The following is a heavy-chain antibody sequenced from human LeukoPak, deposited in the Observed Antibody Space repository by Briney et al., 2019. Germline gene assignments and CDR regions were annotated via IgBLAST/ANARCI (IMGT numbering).Heavy chain of an antibody. J-gene: IGHJ5*02. CDR1: GGSISSYY. CDR3: ARDGPGIAVAGEWFDP. D-gene: IGHD6-19*01. CDR2: IYYSGST. V-gene: IGHV4-59*12. Sequence: SETLSLTCTVSGGSISSYYWSWIRQPPGKGLEWIGYIYYSGSTNYNPSLKSRVTISVDTSKNQFSLKLSSVTAADTAVYYCARDGPGIAVAGEWFDPWGQGTLVTVSS.